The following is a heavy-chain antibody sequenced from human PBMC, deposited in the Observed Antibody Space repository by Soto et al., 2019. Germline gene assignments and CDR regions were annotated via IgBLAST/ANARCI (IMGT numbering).Heavy chain of an antibody. Sequence: GGSLRLSCAASGFTVSSNYMSWVRQAPGKGLEWVSVIYSGGSTYYADSVKGRFTISRDNSKNTLYLQMNSLRAEDTAVYYCARERGVVTPGPDYWGQGTLVTVSS. CDR2: IYSGGST. V-gene: IGHV3-53*01. J-gene: IGHJ4*02. CDR3: ARERGVVTPGPDY. D-gene: IGHD3-3*01. CDR1: GFTVSSNY.